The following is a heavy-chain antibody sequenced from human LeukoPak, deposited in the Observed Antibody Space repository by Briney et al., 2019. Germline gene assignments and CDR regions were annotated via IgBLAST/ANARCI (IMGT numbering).Heavy chain of an antibody. CDR1: GFTLSTYE. V-gene: IGHV3-48*03. Sequence: PGGSLRLSCTASGFTLSTYEMNWFRQAPEKRPPWVSYINSRGTITYYADSVKGRFTISRDNAKNSLSLQLSSLRAEDTATYYCARDDSLVYDILAGYPPSGYYGVDVWGKGTTVTVSS. D-gene: IGHD3-9*01. CDR2: INSRGTIT. J-gene: IGHJ6*04. CDR3: ARDDSLVYDILAGYPPSGYYGVDV.